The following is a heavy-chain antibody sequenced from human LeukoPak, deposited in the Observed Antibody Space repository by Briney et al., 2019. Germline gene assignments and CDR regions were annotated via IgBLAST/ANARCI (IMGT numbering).Heavy chain of an antibody. CDR2: INAGNGNT. Sequence: GASVTVSCKASGYTFTSYAMHWVRQAPGQRLEWMGWINAGNGNTKYSQKFQGRVTITRDTSASTAYMELSSLTSEDTAVYYCTRSTKVVSRTFDYWGQGTLVTVSS. D-gene: IGHD4-23*01. J-gene: IGHJ4*02. V-gene: IGHV1-3*01. CDR3: TRSTKVVSRTFDY. CDR1: GYTFTSYA.